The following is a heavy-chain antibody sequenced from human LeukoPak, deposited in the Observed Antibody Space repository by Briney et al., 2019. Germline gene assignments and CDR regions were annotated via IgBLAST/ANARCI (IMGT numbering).Heavy chain of an antibody. CDR1: GFTFSIHA. J-gene: IGHJ4*02. D-gene: IGHD5-24*01. V-gene: IGHV3-23*01. CDR3: AKDQFGYNKSTDC. CDR2: ISGSGIST. Sequence: PGASLRLSCAASGFTFSIHAMNWVRQAPGKGLEWVSAISGSGISTYYADSVKGRFTISRDNSKNTVYLQVNSLRVEDTAVYYCAKDQFGYNKSTDCWGQGILVTVSS.